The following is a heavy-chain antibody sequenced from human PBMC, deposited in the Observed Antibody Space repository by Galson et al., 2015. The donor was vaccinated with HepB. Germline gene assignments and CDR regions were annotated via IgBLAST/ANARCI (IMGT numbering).Heavy chain of an antibody. V-gene: IGHV1-2*02. CDR1: GYTFTGYY. Sequence: SVKVSCKASGYTFTGYYMHWVRQAPGQGLEWMGWINPNSGGTNYAQKFQGRVTMTRGTSISTAYMELSRLRSDDTAVYYCARRLIAAAGTGVDYWGQGTLVTVSS. J-gene: IGHJ4*02. CDR3: ARRLIAAAGTGVDY. CDR2: INPNSGGT. D-gene: IGHD6-13*01.